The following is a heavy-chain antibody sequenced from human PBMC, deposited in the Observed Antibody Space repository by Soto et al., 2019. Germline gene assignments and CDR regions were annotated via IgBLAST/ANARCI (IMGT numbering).Heavy chain of an antibody. J-gene: IGHJ3*02. CDR1: GFTFSSYS. D-gene: IGHD3-22*01. Sequence: GGSLRLSCAASGFTFSSYSMNWVRQAPGKGLEWVSYISSSSSTIYYADSVKGRFTISRDNAKNSLYLQMNSLRAEDTAVYYCATRPYDSSEGAFDIWGQGTMVTVSS. CDR3: ATRPYDSSEGAFDI. V-gene: IGHV3-48*04. CDR2: ISSSSSTI.